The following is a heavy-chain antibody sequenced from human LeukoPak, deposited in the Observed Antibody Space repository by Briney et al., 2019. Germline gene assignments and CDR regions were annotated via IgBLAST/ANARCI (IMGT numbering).Heavy chain of an antibody. D-gene: IGHD2-21*02. CDR3: ATPPYCGGDCLEYFQH. Sequence: PGGSLRLSCAASGFTFSSYEMNWVRQAPGKGLEWVSYISSSGSTIYYADSVKGRFTISRDNAKNSRYLQMNSLRAEDTAVYYCATPPYCGGDCLEYFQHWGQGTLVTVSS. V-gene: IGHV3-48*03. J-gene: IGHJ1*01. CDR1: GFTFSSYE. CDR2: ISSSGSTI.